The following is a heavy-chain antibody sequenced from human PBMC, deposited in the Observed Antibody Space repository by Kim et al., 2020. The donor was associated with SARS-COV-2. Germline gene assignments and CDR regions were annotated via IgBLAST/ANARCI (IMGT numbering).Heavy chain of an antibody. CDR2: ISSSGSTI. CDR3: ARGGSSWQTYYYYYGMDV. J-gene: IGHJ6*02. CDR1: GFTFSDYY. D-gene: IGHD6-13*01. Sequence: GGSLRLSCAASGFTFSDYYMSWIRQAPGKGLEWVSYISSSGSTIYYADSVKGRFTISRDNAKNSPYLQMNSLRAEDTAVYYCARGGSSWQTYYYYYGMDVWGQGTTVTVSS. V-gene: IGHV3-11*01.